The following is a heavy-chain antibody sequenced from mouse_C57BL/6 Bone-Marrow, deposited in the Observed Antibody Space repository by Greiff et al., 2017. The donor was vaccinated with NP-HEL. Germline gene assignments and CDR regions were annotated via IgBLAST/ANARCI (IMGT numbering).Heavy chain of an antibody. CDR3: ARRGSSDRYFDV. CDR2: INPSTGGT. J-gene: IGHJ1*03. CDR1: GYSFTGYY. Sequence: EVKLVESGPELVKPGASVKISCKASGYSFTGYYMNWVKQSPEKSLEWIGEINPSTGGTTYNQKFKAKATLTVDKSSSTAYMQLKSLTSEDSAVYYCARRGSSDRYFDVWGTGTTVTVSS. D-gene: IGHD1-1*01. V-gene: IGHV1-42*01.